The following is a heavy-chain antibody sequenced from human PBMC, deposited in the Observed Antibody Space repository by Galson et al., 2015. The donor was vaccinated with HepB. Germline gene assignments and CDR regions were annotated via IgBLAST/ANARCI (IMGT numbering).Heavy chain of an antibody. CDR3: ARAVSSSWSTYYYYGVDV. CDR2: INPSGGST. V-gene: IGHV1-46*01. J-gene: IGHJ6*02. Sequence: SVKVSCKASGYTFTSYYMHWVRQAPGQGLEWMGIINPSGGSTSYAQKFQGRVTMTRDTSTSTVYMELSSLRSEDTAVYYCARAVSSSWSTYYYYGVDVWGQGTTVTVSS. CDR1: GYTFTSYY. D-gene: IGHD6-13*01.